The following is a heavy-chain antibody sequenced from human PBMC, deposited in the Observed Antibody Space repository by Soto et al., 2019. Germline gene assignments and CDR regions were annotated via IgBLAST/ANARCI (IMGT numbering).Heavy chain of an antibody. CDR2: LYYSGTT. J-gene: IGHJ5*02. CDR3: ARRKRAQSQFDP. D-gene: IGHD6-25*01. Sequence: ASETLSLTCTVSGGSISSSGYYCVWIRQPPGKGLEWIGSLYYSGTTYYNPSLKSRVTISADTSKNQFSLMLTSVTAADTAVYFCARRKRAQSQFDPWGQGTLVTVSS. CDR1: GGSISSSGYY. V-gene: IGHV4-39*01.